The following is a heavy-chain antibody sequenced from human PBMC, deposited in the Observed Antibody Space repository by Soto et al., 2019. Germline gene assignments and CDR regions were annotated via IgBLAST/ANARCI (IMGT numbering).Heavy chain of an antibody. Sequence: PSETLSLTCTVSGGSISSYYWSWIRQPAGKGLEWIGRIYTSGSTNYNPSLKSRVTMSVDTSKNQFSLKLSSVTAADTAVYYCARGKGRDCSSTSCYEGWFDPWGQGTLVTVSS. CDR3: ARGKGRDCSSTSCYEGWFDP. CDR1: GGSISSYY. V-gene: IGHV4-4*07. D-gene: IGHD2-2*01. CDR2: IYTSGST. J-gene: IGHJ5*02.